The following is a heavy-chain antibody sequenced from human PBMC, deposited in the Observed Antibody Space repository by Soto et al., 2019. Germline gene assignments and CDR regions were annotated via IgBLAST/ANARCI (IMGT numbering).Heavy chain of an antibody. CDR1: GVTFSVGG. V-gene: IGHV3-15*01. CDR2: IKSKTDGGTT. D-gene: IGHD2-15*01. J-gene: IGHJ4*02. CDR3: EIVVVVAATFFDY. Sequence: GGAMRLACAAYGVTFSVGGMSGVRQALGKGLEWVGRIKSKTDGGTTDYAAPVKGRFTISRDDSKNTLYLQMNSLKTEDTAVYYCEIVVVVAATFFDYWGQGTLVTVSS.